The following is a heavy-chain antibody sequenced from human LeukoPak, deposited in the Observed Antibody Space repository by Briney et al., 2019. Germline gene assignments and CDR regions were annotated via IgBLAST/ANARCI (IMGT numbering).Heavy chain of an antibody. CDR1: GGSFSGYY. J-gene: IGHJ5*02. CDR2: INHSGST. CDR3: ARGGDIVVVPAAPRGYNWFDP. Sequence: SETLSLTRAVYGGSFSGYYWSWIRQPPGKGLEWIGEINHSGSTNYNPSLKSRVTISVDTSRNQFSPKLSSVTAADTAVYYCARGGDIVVVPAAPRGYNWFDPWGQGTLVTVSS. D-gene: IGHD2-2*01. V-gene: IGHV4-34*01.